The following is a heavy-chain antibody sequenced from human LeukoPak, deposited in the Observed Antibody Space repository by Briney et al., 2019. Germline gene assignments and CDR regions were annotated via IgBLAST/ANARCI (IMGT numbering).Heavy chain of an antibody. CDR2: IYHSGST. Sequence: SGTLSLTCAVSGGSISSSNWWSWVRQPPGKGLEWMGEIYHSGSTNYNPSLKSRVTISVDKSKNQFSLKLSSVTAADTAVYYCARGDEIAEAATGGAFDIWGQGTMVTVSS. J-gene: IGHJ3*02. CDR3: ARGDEIAEAATGGAFDI. D-gene: IGHD6-19*01. CDR1: GGSISSSNW. V-gene: IGHV4-4*02.